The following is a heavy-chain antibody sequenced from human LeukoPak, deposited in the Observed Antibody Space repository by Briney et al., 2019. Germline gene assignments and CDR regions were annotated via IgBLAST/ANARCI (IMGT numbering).Heavy chain of an antibody. CDR2: IYYSGST. Sequence: SQTLSLTCTVSGGSVTSGGYYWSLIRQHPGKGLEWIGYIYYSGSTNYNPSLKSRVTISVDTSKNQFSLKLSSVTAADTAVYYCARATYYYDSSGHKSYYFDYWGQGTLVTVSS. V-gene: IGHV4-61*08. D-gene: IGHD3-22*01. J-gene: IGHJ4*02. CDR1: GGSVTSGGYY. CDR3: ARATYYYDSSGHKSYYFDY.